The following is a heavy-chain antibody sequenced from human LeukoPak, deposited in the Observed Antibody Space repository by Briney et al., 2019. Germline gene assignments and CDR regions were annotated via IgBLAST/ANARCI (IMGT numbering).Heavy chain of an antibody. Sequence: ASVKVSCKASGYTFTGYYMHWVRQAPGQGLEWMGWINPNSGGTNYAQKFQGRVTMTRDTSISTAYMELSRLRSDDTAVYYCARARGGSSSANDYXXQGTLVTVSS. J-gene: IGHJ4*02. D-gene: IGHD1-26*01. V-gene: IGHV1-2*02. CDR2: INPNSGGT. CDR1: GYTFTGYY. CDR3: ARARGGSSSANDY.